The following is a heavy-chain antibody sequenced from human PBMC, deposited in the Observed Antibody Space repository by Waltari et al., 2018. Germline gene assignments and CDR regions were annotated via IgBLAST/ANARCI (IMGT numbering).Heavy chain of an antibody. CDR3: AKRYCSGSACYFALDY. V-gene: IGHV3-23*03. CDR1: GFTFSSYG. CDR2: IYSGETIT. D-gene: IGHD2-15*01. J-gene: IGHJ4*02. Sequence: EVQLLESGGGLVQPGGYLRLSCAASGFTFSSYGMSWVRQAQGKGLEWVSVIYSGETITYYADSVKGRFTVSRDNSKNTLYLQMNSLRAEDTAVYYCAKRYCSGSACYFALDYWGQGTLVTVAS.